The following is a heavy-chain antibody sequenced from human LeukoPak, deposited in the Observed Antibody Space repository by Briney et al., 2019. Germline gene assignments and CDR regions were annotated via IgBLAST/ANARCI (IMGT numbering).Heavy chain of an antibody. J-gene: IGHJ6*02. D-gene: IGHD4-17*01. CDR2: IIPIFGTA. V-gene: IGHV1-69*13. CDR3: ARDRIPSGDYPENYGMDV. CDR1: GGTFSSYA. Sequence: SVKVSCKASGGTFSSYAISWVRQAPGQGLEWMGGIIPIFGTANYAQKFQGRVTITADESTSTAYMELSSLRSEDTAVYYCARDRIPSGDYPENYGMDVWGQGTTVTVSS.